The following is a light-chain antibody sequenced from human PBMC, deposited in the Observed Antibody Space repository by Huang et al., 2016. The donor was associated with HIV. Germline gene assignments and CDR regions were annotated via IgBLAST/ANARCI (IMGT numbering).Light chain of an antibody. CDR1: QDINNY. CDR3: QQLNSYLFT. Sequence: ITCRASQDINNYLAWYQQKPGKAPKLLIYGASTLQSGVPSRFSGSGSGTDFTLTIGGLQPEDFATYYCQQLNSYLFTFGPGTKVDIK. J-gene: IGKJ3*01. CDR2: GAS. V-gene: IGKV1-9*01.